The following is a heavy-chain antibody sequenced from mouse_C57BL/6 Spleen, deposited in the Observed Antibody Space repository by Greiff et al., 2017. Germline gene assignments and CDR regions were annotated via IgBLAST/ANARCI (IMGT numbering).Heavy chain of an antibody. CDR3: ARDAYGSSPYFDY. D-gene: IGHD1-1*01. CDR1: GFTFSSYA. J-gene: IGHJ2*01. V-gene: IGHV5-4*01. CDR2: ISDGGSYT. Sequence: EVQGVESGGGLVKPGGSLKLSCAASGFTFSSYAMSWVRQTPEKRLEWVATISDGGSYTYYPDNVKGRFTISRDNAKNNLYLQMSHLKSEDTAMYYCARDAYGSSPYFDYWGQGTTLTVSS.